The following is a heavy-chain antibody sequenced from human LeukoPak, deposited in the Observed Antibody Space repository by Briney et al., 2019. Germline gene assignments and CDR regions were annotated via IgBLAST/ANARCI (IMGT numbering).Heavy chain of an antibody. CDR2: INPNSGGT. D-gene: IGHD3-10*01. CDR1: GYTFTGYY. V-gene: IGHV1-2*02. CDR3: AKTIGDYYYYYMDV. Sequence: ASVKVSCKASGYTFTGYYMHWVRQAPGQGLEWMGWINPNSGGTNYAQKFQGRVTMTRDTSISTAYMELSRLRSDDTAVYYCAKTIGDYYYYYMDVWGKGTTVTVFS. J-gene: IGHJ6*03.